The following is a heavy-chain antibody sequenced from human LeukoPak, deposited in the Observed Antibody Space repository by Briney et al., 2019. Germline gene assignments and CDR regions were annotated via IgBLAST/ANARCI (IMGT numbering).Heavy chain of an antibody. CDR2: INWNSGAI. CDR1: GFTFADYA. D-gene: IGHD3-3*01. CDR3: AKGRYYDFWSYFDY. Sequence: GGSLRLSCAASGFTFADYAMHWVREVPGKGLEWGASINWNSGAIGYAASVKGRFTISRDNAKNSLYLQMNSLRPEDMALYYCAKGRYYDFWSYFDYWGQGTLVTVSS. J-gene: IGHJ4*02. V-gene: IGHV3-9*03.